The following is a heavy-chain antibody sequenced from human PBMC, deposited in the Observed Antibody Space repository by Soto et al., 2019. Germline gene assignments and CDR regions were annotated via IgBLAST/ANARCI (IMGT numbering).Heavy chain of an antibody. CDR1: GGSISSGGYS. V-gene: IGHV4-61*08. D-gene: IGHD3-9*01. J-gene: IGHJ3*01. Sequence: PSETLSLTCAVSGGSISSGGYSWSWIRQPPGKGLEGIGYIYYSGSTNYNASLKSRVTISVDTSKNQFSLRLSSVTAADTAVYYRARLYPYYDILTGSQIYGFDFWGQGTMVTVSS. CDR3: ARLYPYYDILTGSQIYGFDF. CDR2: IYYSGST.